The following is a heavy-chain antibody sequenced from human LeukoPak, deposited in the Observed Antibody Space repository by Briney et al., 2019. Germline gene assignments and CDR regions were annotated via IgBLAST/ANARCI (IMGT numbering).Heavy chain of an antibody. CDR1: GGTFSSYA. J-gene: IGHJ4*02. Sequence: GASVKVSCKASGGTFSSYAISWVRQAPGQGLEWMGGIIPIFGTANYAQKFQGRVTITTDESTSTAYMELSSLRSEDTAVYYCAREGGSSWYPASPPRGVYWGQGTLVTVSS. CDR3: AREGGSSWYPASPPRGVY. D-gene: IGHD6-13*01. CDR2: IIPIFGTA. V-gene: IGHV1-69*05.